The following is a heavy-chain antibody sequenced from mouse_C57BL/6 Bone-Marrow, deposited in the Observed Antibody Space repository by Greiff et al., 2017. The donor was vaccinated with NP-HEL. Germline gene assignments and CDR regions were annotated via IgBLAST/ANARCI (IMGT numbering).Heavy chain of an antibody. CDR2: IWSGGST. Sequence: VQLKESGPGLVQPSQSLSITCTVSGFSLTSYGVHWVRQSPGKGLEWLGVIWSGGSTDYNAAFISRLSISKDNSKSQVFFKMNSLQADDTAIYYCARKVPPTGLYAMDYWGQGTSVTVSS. J-gene: IGHJ4*01. V-gene: IGHV2-2*01. CDR3: ARKVPPTGLYAMDY. D-gene: IGHD4-1*02. CDR1: GFSLTSYG.